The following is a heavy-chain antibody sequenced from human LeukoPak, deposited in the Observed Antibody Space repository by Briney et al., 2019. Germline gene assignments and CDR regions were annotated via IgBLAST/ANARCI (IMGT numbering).Heavy chain of an antibody. CDR2: INHSGYT. D-gene: IGHD3-22*01. V-gene: IGHV4-38-2*02. CDR1: GYSISSDCY. Sequence: LRTLSLTCSVSGYSISSDCYWAWIRQPPGQGLEWIGGINHSGYTYYYPSLKSRVTLSVDTSKNQFSLRLSSVTAADTAVYYCARAPRDSNGYYMNSFDSWGQRTLVIVSS. CDR3: ARAPRDSNGYYMNSFDS. J-gene: IGHJ4*02.